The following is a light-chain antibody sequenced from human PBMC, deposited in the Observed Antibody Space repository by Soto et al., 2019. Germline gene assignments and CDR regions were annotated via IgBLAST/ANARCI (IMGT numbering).Light chain of an antibody. Sequence: QSVLTQPASVSGSPGQSITFSCTGTSSDVGSSNLVSWYQQHPGKAPKLLIYEVSKRPSGVSNRFSGSKSGNTASLTISGLQAEDEADYYCCSYAGSSTHVFGTGTKLTV. V-gene: IGLV2-23*02. CDR2: EVS. CDR1: SSDVGSSNL. J-gene: IGLJ1*01. CDR3: CSYAGSSTHV.